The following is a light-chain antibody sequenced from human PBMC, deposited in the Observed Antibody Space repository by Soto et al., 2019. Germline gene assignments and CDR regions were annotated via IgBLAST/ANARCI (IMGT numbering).Light chain of an antibody. Sequence: EIVLTQSPGTLYLSPGERATLSCRASQSVSSSYLAWYQQKLGQAPRLLIYGASTRATGIPDRFSGSGSGTDFTLTISRLEPEDFAVYYCQQYGSSPWTFGPGTKWAIK. V-gene: IGKV3-20*01. CDR2: GAS. CDR3: QQYGSSPWT. J-gene: IGKJ1*01. CDR1: QSVSSSY.